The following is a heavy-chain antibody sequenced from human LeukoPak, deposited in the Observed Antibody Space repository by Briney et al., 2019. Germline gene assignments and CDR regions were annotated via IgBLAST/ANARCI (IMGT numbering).Heavy chain of an antibody. CDR1: GYTFTNYW. Sequence: GESLQISCKGSGYTFTNYWIGWVRRLPGRGLEWMGIIYPGDSDPRYSPSFQGQVTISADKSMSTAYLQWSSLKASDTAMYYCARRSGTYFGTTGYLYFFDYWGQGTLVTVSS. J-gene: IGHJ4*02. CDR3: ARRSGTYFGTTGYLYFFDY. D-gene: IGHD3-22*01. CDR2: IYPGDSDP. V-gene: IGHV5-51*01.